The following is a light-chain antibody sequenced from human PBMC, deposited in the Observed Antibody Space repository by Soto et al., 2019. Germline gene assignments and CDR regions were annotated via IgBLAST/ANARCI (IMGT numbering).Light chain of an antibody. V-gene: IGKV1-8*01. Sequence: IQMTQSPSSLSASVGDRGTITCQASQGISSYLAWYQQKPGKAPKLLIYAASTLQSGVPSRFSGSGSGTDFTLTISCLQSEDFATYYCQQYYSYSTWTFGQGTKVDIK. CDR1: QGISSY. CDR2: AAS. J-gene: IGKJ1*01. CDR3: QQYYSYSTWT.